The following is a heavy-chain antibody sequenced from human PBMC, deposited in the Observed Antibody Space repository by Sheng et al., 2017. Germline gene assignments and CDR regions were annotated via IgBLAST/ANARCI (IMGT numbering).Heavy chain of an antibody. V-gene: IGHV4-38-2*01. CDR1: GYSISSGYY. D-gene: IGHD3-9*01. CDR3: ARALLYFDWPQMNWFDP. CDR2: IYHSGST. J-gene: IGHJ5*02. Sequence: QVQLQESGPGLVKPSETLSLTCAVSGYSISSGYYWGWIRQPPGKGLEWIGSIYHSGSTYYNPSLKSRVTISVDTSKNQFSLKLSSVTAADTAVYYCARALLYFDWPQMNWFDPWGQGTLVTVSS.